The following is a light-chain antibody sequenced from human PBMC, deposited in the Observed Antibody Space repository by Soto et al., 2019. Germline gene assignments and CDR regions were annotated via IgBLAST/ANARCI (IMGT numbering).Light chain of an antibody. CDR3: EQYSAWPRI. J-gene: IGKJ2*01. CDR1: QSVGHN. V-gene: IGKV3-15*01. CDR2: RAS. Sequence: EIVMTQSPPTLSVSPGERATLSCRASQSVGHNLAWYQQQPGQAPRLLIYRASSRASRVPARFSGSGSGAEFTLTISSLQSEDFATYYCEQYSAWPRIFAQGTKLEMK.